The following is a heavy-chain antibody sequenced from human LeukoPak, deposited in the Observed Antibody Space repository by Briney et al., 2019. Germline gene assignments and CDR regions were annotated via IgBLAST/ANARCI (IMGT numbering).Heavy chain of an antibody. V-gene: IGHV6-1*01. D-gene: IGHD6-19*01. CDR3: ARDGKSSGWYYFDY. J-gene: IGHJ4*02. CDR2: TYYRSKWYN. CDR1: GDSVSSNSAA. Sequence: SQTLSLTSAISGDSVSSNSAAWNWIRQSPARGLEGLGRTYYRSKWYNDYAVSVKSRITINPDTSKNQFSLQLNSVTPEDTAVYYCARDGKSSGWYYFDYWGQGTLVTVSS.